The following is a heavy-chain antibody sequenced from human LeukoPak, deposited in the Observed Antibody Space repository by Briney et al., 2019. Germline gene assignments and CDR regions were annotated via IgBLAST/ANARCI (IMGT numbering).Heavy chain of an antibody. Sequence: PSQTLSLTCTVSGGSISSGSYYWSWIRQPAGKGLEWIGRIYTSGSTNYNPSLKSRVTISVDTSKNQFSLKLSSVTAADTAVYYCARDAHGSYLAWGQGTLVTVSS. CDR1: GGSISSGSYY. V-gene: IGHV4-61*02. CDR3: ARDAHGSYLA. J-gene: IGHJ5*02. CDR2: IYTSGST. D-gene: IGHD1-26*01.